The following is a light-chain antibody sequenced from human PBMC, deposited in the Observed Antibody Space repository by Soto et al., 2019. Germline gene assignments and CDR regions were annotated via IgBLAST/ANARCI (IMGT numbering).Light chain of an antibody. V-gene: IGLV2-14*01. Sequence: QSALTQPASVSGSPGQSITISCTGTSSDVGGYNYVSWYQHHPGKAPKLIISGVSNRPSGVSNRFSGSKSDNTASLTISGLLADDEADYYCISYTATRLYVFGTGIKLTVL. CDR2: GVS. CDR1: SSDVGGYNY. J-gene: IGLJ1*01. CDR3: ISYTATRLYV.